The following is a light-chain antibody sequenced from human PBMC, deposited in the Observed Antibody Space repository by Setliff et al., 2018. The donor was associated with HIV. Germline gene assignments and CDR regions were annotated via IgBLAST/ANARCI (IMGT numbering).Light chain of an antibody. CDR3: AAWDDSLSGYV. J-gene: IGLJ1*01. CDR1: SSNVGTGFG. CDR2: DTN. V-gene: IGLV1-40*01. Sequence: QSVLTQPPSVSGAPGQRVTIYCSGSSSNVGTGFGVQWYQQFPGAAPKLLIHDTNSRPSEVPVRFSGSKSGASASLAINGLEAEDEADYYCAAWDDSLSGYVFGTGTKVTVL.